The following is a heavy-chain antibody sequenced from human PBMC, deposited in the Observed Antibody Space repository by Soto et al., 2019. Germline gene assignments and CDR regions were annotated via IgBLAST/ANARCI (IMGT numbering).Heavy chain of an antibody. D-gene: IGHD2-2*01. V-gene: IGHV3-30-3*01. CDR1: VFAFSTYA. J-gene: IGHJ6*02. Sequence: GRPLRLSCAASVFAFSTYAVHLVRQAPDKGLEWVAVISYDGFNKYSADSVMVRFTISRVNSHNTMYLQVNSLRAEDTAIYYCARDQLSGHCSSISCYAFYGMDVWGQGTTVTVSS. CDR2: ISYDGFNK. CDR3: ARDQLSGHCSSISCYAFYGMDV.